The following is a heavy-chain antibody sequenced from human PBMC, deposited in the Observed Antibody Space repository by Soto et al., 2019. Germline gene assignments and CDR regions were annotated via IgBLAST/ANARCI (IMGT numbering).Heavy chain of an antibody. CDR1: GFTFSSYG. CDR2: ISYDGSNK. D-gene: IGHD7-27*01. V-gene: IGHV3-30*18. Sequence: QVQLVESGGGVVQPGRSLRLPCAASGFTFSSYGMHWVRQAPGKGLEWVAVISYDGSNKYYADSVKGRFTISRDNSKNTLYLQMTSLRAEDTAVYYCAKDLLGPGRAYGMDVWGQGTTVTVSS. CDR3: AKDLLGPGRAYGMDV. J-gene: IGHJ6*02.